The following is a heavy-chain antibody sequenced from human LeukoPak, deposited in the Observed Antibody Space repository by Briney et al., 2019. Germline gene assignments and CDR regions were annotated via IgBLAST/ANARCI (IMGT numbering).Heavy chain of an antibody. Sequence: SETLSLTCSVSDDSVSSDRYYWSWLRQPPGKGLEWIGFNGGTKYNPSLKSRVTILGDTSKRQFSLTLSSVTAADTAVYYCARAPSGATNDAFDIWGQGTMVTVSS. CDR3: ARAPSGATNDAFDI. CDR1: DDSVSSDRYY. J-gene: IGHJ3*02. CDR2: NGGT. D-gene: IGHD1-26*01. V-gene: IGHV4-61*01.